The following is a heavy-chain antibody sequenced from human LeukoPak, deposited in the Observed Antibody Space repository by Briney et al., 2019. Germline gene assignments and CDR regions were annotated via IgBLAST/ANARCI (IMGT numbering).Heavy chain of an antibody. V-gene: IGHV1-18*01. D-gene: IGHD3-22*01. CDR1: GYTFTSYG. Sequence: ASVKVSCKASGYTFTSYGISWVRQAPGQGLEWMGWISAYNGNTNYAQKLQGRVTMTTDTSTSTAYMELRSLRSDDTAVYYCARGHYYDSSGYRAPNDYWGQGTLVTVSS. CDR2: ISAYNGNT. CDR3: ARGHYYDSSGYRAPNDY. J-gene: IGHJ4*02.